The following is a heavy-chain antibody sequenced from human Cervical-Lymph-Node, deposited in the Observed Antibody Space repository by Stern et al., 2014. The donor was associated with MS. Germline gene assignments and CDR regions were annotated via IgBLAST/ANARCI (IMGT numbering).Heavy chain of an antibody. CDR1: GFTFSSYA. CDR2: ISYDGSNK. J-gene: IGHJ4*02. V-gene: IGHV3-30*01. CDR3: ARDLRWPRAYFDY. D-gene: IGHD5-12*01. Sequence: VHPVESGGGVVQPGRSLRLSCAASGFTFSSYAMHWVRQAPGKGLEWVAVISYDGSNKYYADSVKGRFTISRDNSKNTLYLQMNSLRAEDTAVYYCARDLRWPRAYFDYWGQGTLVTVSS.